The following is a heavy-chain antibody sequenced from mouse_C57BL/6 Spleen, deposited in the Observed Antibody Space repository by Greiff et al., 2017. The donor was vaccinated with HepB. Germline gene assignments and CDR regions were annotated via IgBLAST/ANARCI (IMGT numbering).Heavy chain of an antibody. J-gene: IGHJ4*01. V-gene: IGHV1-54*01. Sequence: QVQLQQSGAELVRPGTSVKVSCKASGYAFTNYLIEWVKQRPGQGLEWIGVINPGSGGTNYNEKFKGKATLTADKSSSTAYMQLSSLTSEDSAVYFCARGGYYGSSYDYAMDYWGQGTSVTVSS. CDR1: GYAFTNYL. CDR2: INPGSGGT. D-gene: IGHD1-1*01. CDR3: ARGGYYGSSYDYAMDY.